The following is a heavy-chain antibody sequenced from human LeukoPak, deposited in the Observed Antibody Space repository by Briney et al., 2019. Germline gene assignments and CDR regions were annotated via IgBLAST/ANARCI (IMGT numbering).Heavy chain of an antibody. CDR3: ARHPDNTADFDY. Sequence: PSETLSLTCTVSGGSIGSYYWSWIRQPPGKGLEWIGYIYYSGSTNYNPSLKSRVTISVDTSKNQFSLKLSSVTAADTAVYYCARHPDNTADFDYWGQGTLVTVSS. CDR2: IYYSGST. CDR1: GGSIGSYY. V-gene: IGHV4-59*08. D-gene: IGHD1-14*01. J-gene: IGHJ4*02.